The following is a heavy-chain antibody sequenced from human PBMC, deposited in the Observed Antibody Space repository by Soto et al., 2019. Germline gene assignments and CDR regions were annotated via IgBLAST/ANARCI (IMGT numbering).Heavy chain of an antibody. CDR1: GGSVSSGSYY. J-gene: IGHJ4*02. CDR3: ARDQSIAAGNYFDY. D-gene: IGHD6-13*01. Sequence: QVQLQESGPGLVKPSETLSLTCTVSGGSVSSGSYYWSWIRQAPGKGLEWIGYIYYSGSTNYNPSLKSRLTISVDTSKNQFSLKLSSVTAADTAVYYCARDQSIAAGNYFDYWGQGTLVTVSS. V-gene: IGHV4-61*01. CDR2: IYYSGST.